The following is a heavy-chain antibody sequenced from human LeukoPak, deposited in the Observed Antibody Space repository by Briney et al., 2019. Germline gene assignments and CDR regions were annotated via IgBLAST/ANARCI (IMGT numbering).Heavy chain of an antibody. J-gene: IGHJ4*02. D-gene: IGHD1-26*01. CDR1: GFTLSSYG. CDR2: ISGGGGNR. Sequence: GGSLRLSCAASGFTLSSYGMTWVRKAPGKGLEWVIAISGGGGNRYYADSVKGRFTIPRDSSRIMVFLRMNSLRASGTAVYFCAKGSRDSWSYLWHLDFWGQGTLVTVSS. V-gene: IGHV3-23*01. CDR3: AKGSRDSWSYLWHLDF.